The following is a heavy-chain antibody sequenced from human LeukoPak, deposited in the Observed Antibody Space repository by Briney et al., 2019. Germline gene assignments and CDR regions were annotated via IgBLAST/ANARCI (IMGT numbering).Heavy chain of an antibody. V-gene: IGHV4-39*01. J-gene: IGHJ4*02. CDR1: GGSISSSSYY. Sequence: PSETLSLTCTVSGGSISSSSYYWGWIRPPPGKGLEWIGSIHDSGTTYYHPSLKSRVTISVDTSKNQFSLKLSSVTAADTAVYYCARPGEGSGYSSSRIDYWGQGTLVTVSS. CDR3: ARPGEGSGYSSSRIDY. CDR2: IHDSGTT. D-gene: IGHD6-13*01.